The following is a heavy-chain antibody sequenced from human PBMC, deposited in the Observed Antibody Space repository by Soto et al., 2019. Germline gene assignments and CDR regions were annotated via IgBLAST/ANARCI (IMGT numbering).Heavy chain of an antibody. CDR1: GGTFSSYA. CDR2: IIPIFGTA. J-gene: IGHJ6*02. V-gene: IGHV1-69*01. CDR3: AGGFDLYYYDGMDV. Sequence: QVKLVQSGAEVKKPGSSVKVSCKASGGTFSSYAISWVRQAPGQGLEWMGGIIPIFGTANYAQKFKGRVTITADETTSTAYMELSSLRSEDTAVYYCAGGFDLYYYDGMDVWGQGTTVTVSS. D-gene: IGHD3-16*01.